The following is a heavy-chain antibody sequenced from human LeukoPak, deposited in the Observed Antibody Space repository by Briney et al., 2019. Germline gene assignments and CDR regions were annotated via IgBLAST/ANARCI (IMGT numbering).Heavy chain of an antibody. V-gene: IGHV4-34*01. CDR1: GGSFSGYY. CDR3: ARGTGYYYDSSGYYPDWFDP. J-gene: IGHJ5*02. D-gene: IGHD3-22*01. CDR2: INHSGST. Sequence: SETLSLTCAAYGGSFSGYYWSWIRQPPGKGLEWIGEINHSGSTNYNPSLKSRVTISVDTSKNQFSLKLSSVTAADTAVYYCARGTGYYYDSSGYYPDWFDPWGQGTLVTVSS.